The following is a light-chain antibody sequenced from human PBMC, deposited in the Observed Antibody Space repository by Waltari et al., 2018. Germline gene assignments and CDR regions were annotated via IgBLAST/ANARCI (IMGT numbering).Light chain of an antibody. CDR2: EVS. CDR3: CSYAGRNAYI. Sequence: QAALTQSPSVSGSPGQSVTIPCTGSNSDIGSYNYVSWYQQRPGTAPRLMIYEVSRLPSGVSDRFSGSKSGDTASLTISGLQAEDEADYYCCSYAGRNAYIIGAGTRLTVL. V-gene: IGLV2-11*01. J-gene: IGLJ2*01. CDR1: NSDIGSYNY.